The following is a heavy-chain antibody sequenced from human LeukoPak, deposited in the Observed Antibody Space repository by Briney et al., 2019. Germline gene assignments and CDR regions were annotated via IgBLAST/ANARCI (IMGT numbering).Heavy chain of an antibody. J-gene: IGHJ5*02. CDR1: GGSISSGSYY. Sequence: PSQTLSLTCTVSGGSISSGSYYWSWIRQPAGKGLEWIGRIYTSGSTNYNPSLKSRVTISVDTSKNQFSLKLSSVTAADTAVYYCARRPRKRITMIVVVPKGEAWFDPWGQGTLVTVSS. D-gene: IGHD3-22*01. V-gene: IGHV4-61*02. CDR2: IYTSGST. CDR3: ARRPRKRITMIVVVPKGEAWFDP.